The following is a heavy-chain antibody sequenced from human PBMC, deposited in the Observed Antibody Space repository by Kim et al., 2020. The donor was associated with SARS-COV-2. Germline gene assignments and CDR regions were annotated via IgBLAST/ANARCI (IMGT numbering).Heavy chain of an antibody. CDR3: ASQTDYGDYYFDY. D-gene: IGHD4-17*01. J-gene: IGHJ4*01. CDR1: GGTFSSYA. V-gene: IGHV1-69*04. Sequence: SVKVSCKASGGTFSSYAISWVRQAPGQGLEWMGRIIPILGIANYAQKFQGRVTITADKSTSTAYMELSSLRSEDTAVYYCASQTDYGDYYFDYWGHGTL. CDR2: IIPILGIA.